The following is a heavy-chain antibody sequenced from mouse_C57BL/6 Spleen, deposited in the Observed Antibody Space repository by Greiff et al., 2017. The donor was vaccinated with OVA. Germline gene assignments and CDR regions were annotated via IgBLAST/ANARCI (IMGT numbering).Heavy chain of an antibody. CDR1: GYTFTSYW. Sequence: QVQLQPSGAELVRPGSSVKLSCKASGYTFTSYWMHWVKQRPIQGLEWIGNIDPSDSETPYNQKFKDKATLTVDKSSSTAYMQLSSLTSEDSAVYYCARLWGNAMDYWGQGTSVTVSS. CDR3: ARLWGNAMDY. V-gene: IGHV1-52*01. J-gene: IGHJ4*01. CDR2: IDPSDSET.